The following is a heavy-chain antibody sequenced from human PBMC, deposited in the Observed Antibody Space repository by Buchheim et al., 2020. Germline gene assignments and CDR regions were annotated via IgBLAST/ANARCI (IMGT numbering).Heavy chain of an antibody. J-gene: IGHJ4*02. V-gene: IGHV3-23*01. CDR1: GFTFNSFA. CDR3: AKVVTSRLYFGY. CDR2: ITGSGNNS. Sequence: EVQLLESGGGLVEPGGSLRVSCAASGFTFNSFAMGWVRQAPGKGLEWVSVITGSGNNSYYADSVKGRFTISRDNSKNTLYLQMNSLRAEDAAVCYCAKVVTSRLYFGYWGQGNL. D-gene: IGHD4-23*01.